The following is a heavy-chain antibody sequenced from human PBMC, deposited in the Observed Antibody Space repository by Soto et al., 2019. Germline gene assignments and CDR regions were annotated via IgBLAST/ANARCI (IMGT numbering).Heavy chain of an antibody. D-gene: IGHD6-19*01. V-gene: IGHV3-20*04. J-gene: IGHJ4*02. CDR2: INWNGGRT. CDR3: ARDPSHWSYIIGWYGNYFHY. Sequence: EVQLVESGGGVVRPGGSLRLSCAASGFTFDDYGMSWVRQAPGKGLEWVSGINWNGGRTGYADSVKGRFTISRDNAKNSLDLQMNSVRAEDTALYYCARDPSHWSYIIGWYGNYFHYWGQGTLVTVSS. CDR1: GFTFDDYG.